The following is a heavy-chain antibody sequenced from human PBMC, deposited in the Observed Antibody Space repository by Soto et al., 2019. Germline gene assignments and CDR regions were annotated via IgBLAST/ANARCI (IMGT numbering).Heavy chain of an antibody. D-gene: IGHD6-13*01. Sequence: PEKLPLTCAVSGGSISSSNWWSWVRQPPGKGLEWIGEIYHSGSTNYNPSLKSRVTISVDKSKNQFSLKLSSVTAADTAVYYCASQGAAACISGYYVMDVWGQGTTVTVS. V-gene: IGHV4-4*03. CDR3: ASQGAAACISGYYVMDV. CDR1: GGSISSSNW. J-gene: IGHJ6*02. CDR2: IYHSGST.